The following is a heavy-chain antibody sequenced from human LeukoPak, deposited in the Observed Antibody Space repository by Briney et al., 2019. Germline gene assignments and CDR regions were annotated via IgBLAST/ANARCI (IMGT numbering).Heavy chain of an antibody. CDR3: AKDRPENYDRSGISHMDV. Sequence: GGSLRLSCAASGFTFSCYAMTWVRQAAGKGLEWVSTTSASGGSTYYADSVKGRFTISRDNSKNTVYLQMNSLRAEDTAVYYCAKDRPENYDRSGISHMDVWGKGTTVTVSS. CDR1: GFTFSCYA. CDR2: TSASGGST. V-gene: IGHV3-23*01. D-gene: IGHD3-22*01. J-gene: IGHJ6*03.